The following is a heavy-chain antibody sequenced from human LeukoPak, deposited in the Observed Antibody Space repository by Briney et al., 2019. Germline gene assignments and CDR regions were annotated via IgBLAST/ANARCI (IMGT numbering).Heavy chain of an antibody. CDR3: ARCPAQWLVKRDAFDI. J-gene: IGHJ3*02. V-gene: IGHV4-34*01. CDR1: GGSFSGYY. Sequence: SETLSLTCAVYGGSFSGYYWSWIRQPPGKGMEWIGEINHSGSTNYNPSLKSRVTISVDTSKNQFSLKLSSVTAADTAVYYCARCPAQWLVKRDAFDIWGQGTMVTVPS. D-gene: IGHD6-19*01. CDR2: INHSGST.